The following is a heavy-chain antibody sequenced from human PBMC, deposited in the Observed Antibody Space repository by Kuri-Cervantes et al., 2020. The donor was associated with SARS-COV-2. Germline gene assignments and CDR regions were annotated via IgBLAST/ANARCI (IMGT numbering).Heavy chain of an antibody. J-gene: IGHJ6*02. CDR2: INHSGST. D-gene: IGHD6-19*01. Sequence: GSLRLSCAVYGGSFSGYYWSWIRQPPGKGLEWIGEINHSGSTNYNPSIMSRVTISVDTSKNQFSLKLSSVTAADTAVYYCARGVGAAVAVNLITIYYYYGMDVWGQGTTVTVSS. CDR3: ARGVGAAVAVNLITIYYYYGMDV. CDR1: GGSFSGYY. V-gene: IGHV4-34*01.